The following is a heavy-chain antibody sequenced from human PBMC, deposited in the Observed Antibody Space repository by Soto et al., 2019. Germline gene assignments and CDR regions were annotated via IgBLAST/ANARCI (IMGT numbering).Heavy chain of an antibody. CDR2: ISAYNGNT. CDR1: GYTFTSYG. J-gene: IGHJ5*02. Sequence: GASVKVSCKASGYTFTSYGISWVRQAPGQGLEWMGWISAYNGNTNYAQKLQGRVTMTTDTSTSTAYMELRSLRSDDTAVYYCARTPQATTQIPFDPWGQGTLVTVSS. CDR3: ARTPQATTQIPFDP. V-gene: IGHV1-18*01. D-gene: IGHD1-1*01.